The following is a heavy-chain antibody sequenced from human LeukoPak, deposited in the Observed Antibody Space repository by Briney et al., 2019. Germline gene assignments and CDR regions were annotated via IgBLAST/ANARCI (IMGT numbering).Heavy chain of an antibody. V-gene: IGHV3-21*01. Sequence: GGSLRLSCVASGFTFSRYGMHWVRQAPGKGLEWVSSISSSSSYIYYADSVKGRFTISRDNAKSSLYLQMNSLRAEDTAVYYCARLSGTWFDPWGQGTLVTVSS. D-gene: IGHD6-25*01. CDR2: ISSSSSYI. CDR1: GFTFSRYG. CDR3: ARLSGTWFDP. J-gene: IGHJ5*02.